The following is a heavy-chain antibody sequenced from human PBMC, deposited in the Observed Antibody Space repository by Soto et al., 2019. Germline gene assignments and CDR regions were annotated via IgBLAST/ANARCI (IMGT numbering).Heavy chain of an antibody. CDR1: GFTFSSYW. J-gene: IGHJ3*02. Sequence: GGSLRLSCVASGFTFSSYWMHWVRQDPEMGLAWVSSINNDGTATQYADSVKGRFTVPRDNTKNTLYLQMTSLRVEDTAVYYCARRGNDESGLSAFDIWGQGTMVTVSS. CDR2: INNDGTAT. V-gene: IGHV3-74*03. CDR3: ARRGNDESGLSAFDI. D-gene: IGHD2-21*01.